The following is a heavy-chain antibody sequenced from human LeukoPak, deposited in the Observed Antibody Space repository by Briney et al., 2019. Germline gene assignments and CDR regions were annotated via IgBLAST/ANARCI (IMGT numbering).Heavy chain of an antibody. Sequence: VASVKVPCKASGSTFSSYAISWVRQAPGQGLEWMGGIIPIFGTANYAQKFQGRVTITADKSTSTAYMELSSLRSEDTAVYYCARGLDGDYVSNWFDPWGQGTLVTVSS. CDR3: ARGLDGDYVSNWFDP. CDR1: GSTFSSYA. CDR2: IIPIFGTA. D-gene: IGHD4-17*01. V-gene: IGHV1-69*06. J-gene: IGHJ5*02.